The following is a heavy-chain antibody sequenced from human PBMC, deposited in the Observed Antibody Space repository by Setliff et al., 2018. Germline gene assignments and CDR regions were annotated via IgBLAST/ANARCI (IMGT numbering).Heavy chain of an antibody. CDR2: ITGSGTT. V-gene: IGHV3-23*01. CDR1: GFIFTNYA. Sequence: GGSLRLSCTASGFIFTNYAMSWVRQAPGKGLEWVSAITGSGTTYYADSVKGRFTISRDSSKNTLYLQMNSLRADDTAKYYCAKELSMAYGNDWGLGTLVTVSS. CDR3: AKELSMAYGND. J-gene: IGHJ4*02. D-gene: IGHD1-1*01.